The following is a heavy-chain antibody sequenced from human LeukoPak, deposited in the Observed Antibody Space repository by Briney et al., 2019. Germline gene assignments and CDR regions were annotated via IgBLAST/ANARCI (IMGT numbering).Heavy chain of an antibody. CDR3: ARIVDPYYYMDV. D-gene: IGHD3-22*01. CDR1: GGTFSSYA. J-gene: IGHJ6*03. V-gene: IGHV1-69*05. CDR2: IIPIFGTA. Sequence: GSSVKVSCKASGGTFSSYAISWVRQAPGQGLEWMGGIIPIFGTANYAQKSQGRVTITTDESTSTAYMELSSLRSEDTAVYYCARIVDPYYYMDVWGKGTTVTVSS.